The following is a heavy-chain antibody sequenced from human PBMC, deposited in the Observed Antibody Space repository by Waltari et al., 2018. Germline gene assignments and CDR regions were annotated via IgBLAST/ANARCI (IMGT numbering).Heavy chain of an antibody. V-gene: IGHV3-13*01. Sequence: EVQLVESGGGLVQPGGSLRLSCAASGFTFSSYDMHWVGQATGKGLEWVSAIGTAGDTYYPGSVKGRFTISRENAKNSLYLQMNSLRAGDTAVYYCARGGGKPYYYYYMDVWGKGTTVTVSS. J-gene: IGHJ6*03. CDR3: ARGGGKPYYYYYMDV. D-gene: IGHD2-15*01. CDR2: IGTAGDT. CDR1: GFTFSSYD.